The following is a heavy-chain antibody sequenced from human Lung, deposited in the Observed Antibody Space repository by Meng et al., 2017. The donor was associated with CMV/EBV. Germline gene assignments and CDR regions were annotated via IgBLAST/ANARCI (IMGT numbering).Heavy chain of an antibody. D-gene: IGHD3-3*01. CDR3: ARIRNNYEFWSGYQGESGYFDY. CDR1: GFSLSNARMG. J-gene: IGHJ4*02. V-gene: IGHV2-26*01. Sequence: SGPXLVXPTETLTLTCTVSGFSLSNARMGVSGIRQPPGKALEWLAHIFSNDEKSYSTSLMNRLTISKDNSKSQVVLTMTNMDPVNTATYYVARIRNNYEFWSGYQGESGYFDYWXQGTXVTVSS. CDR2: IFSNDEK.